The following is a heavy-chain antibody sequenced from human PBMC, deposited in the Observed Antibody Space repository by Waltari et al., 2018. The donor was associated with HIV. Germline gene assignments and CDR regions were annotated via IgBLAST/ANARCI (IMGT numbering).Heavy chain of an antibody. J-gene: IGHJ4*02. CDR1: GESLSDYD. V-gene: IGHV4-34*01. CDR2: ISHIGST. D-gene: IGHD3-16*01. Sequence: HVQLEPLGTGLLKPSQTLQLTCAVDGESLSDYDREPYHSFNDSSRIWFRQPPGKGLEWIGEISHIGSTNYNPSLKSPVSITIDTSKKQFSLKLRSVTAADTAIYYCARSAGHAHLWAHYGDYWGQGKLVTVSS. CDR3: ARSAGHAHLWAHYGDY.